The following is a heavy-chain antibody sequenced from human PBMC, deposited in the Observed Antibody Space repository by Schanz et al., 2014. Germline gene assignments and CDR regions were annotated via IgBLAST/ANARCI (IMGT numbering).Heavy chain of an antibody. J-gene: IGHJ4*02. CDR3: ARIGGSVFDY. D-gene: IGHD3-10*01. CDR1: GFTFTNYA. V-gene: IGHV3-23*01. CDR2: IGVDGTTT. Sequence: DVQLLESGGGLVQPGGSLRLSCAASGFTFTNYAMSWVRQAPGKGLEWVSVIGVDGTTTYYADSVKGRFTISRDNSKNTLYLQMNSLRPEDTAVYYCARIGGSVFDYWAQGTLVTVSS.